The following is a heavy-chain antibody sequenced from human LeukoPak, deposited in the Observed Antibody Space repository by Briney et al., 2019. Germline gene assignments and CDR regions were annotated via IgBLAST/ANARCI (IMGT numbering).Heavy chain of an antibody. CDR1: GFTFSSYW. J-gene: IGHJ4*02. Sequence: GGSLRLSCAASGFTFSSYWMTWVRQAPGKGLEWVANIKEDGSEKNYVDSVKGRFTISRDNAKNSLYLQMNNLRADDTAVYYCTRLLYSDYWGQGTLVTVSS. D-gene: IGHD2-21*01. CDR3: TRLLYSDY. V-gene: IGHV3-7*01. CDR2: IKEDGSEK.